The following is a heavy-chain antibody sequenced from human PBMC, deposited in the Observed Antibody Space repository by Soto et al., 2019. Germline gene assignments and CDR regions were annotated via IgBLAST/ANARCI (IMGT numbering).Heavy chain of an antibody. J-gene: IGHJ6*02. CDR3: ARDRSNSGV. V-gene: IGHV1-18*01. CDR1: GYTFTDYG. Sequence: ASVKVSCKASGYTFTDYGISWVRQAPGQGLEWMGWVSAYNGNTNYAQKFQDRVTMTTDTSTSTAHMELRSLRSDDTAVYYCARDRSNSGVWGQGTTVTVSS. CDR2: VSAYNGNT. D-gene: IGHD2-15*01.